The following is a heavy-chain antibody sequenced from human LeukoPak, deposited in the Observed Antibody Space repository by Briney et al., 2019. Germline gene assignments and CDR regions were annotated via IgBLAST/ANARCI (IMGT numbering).Heavy chain of an antibody. V-gene: IGHV3-21*01. J-gene: IGHJ4*02. D-gene: IGHD4-17*01. Sequence: GGSLRLSCAASGFTFSSYSMNWVRQAPGKGLEWVSSISSSSSYIYYADSVKGRFTISRDNAKNSLYLQMSSLRAEDTAVYYCAREGYTTVTFDYWGQGTLVTVSS. CDR2: ISSSSSYI. CDR3: AREGYTTVTFDY. CDR1: GFTFSSYS.